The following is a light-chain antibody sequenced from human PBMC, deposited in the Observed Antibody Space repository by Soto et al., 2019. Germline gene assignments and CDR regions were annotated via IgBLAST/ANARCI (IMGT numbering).Light chain of an antibody. CDR2: DNN. CDR3: GTWDSSLSAERV. Sequence: QSVLTQPPSVSAAPGQKVTISCSGSSSNIGNNYVSWYQQLPGTAPKLLIYDNNKRPSGIPDRFSGSKSGTSATLGITGLQTGDEADYYCGTWDSSLSAERVFGGGTKVTVL. J-gene: IGLJ2*01. V-gene: IGLV1-51*01. CDR1: SSNIGNNY.